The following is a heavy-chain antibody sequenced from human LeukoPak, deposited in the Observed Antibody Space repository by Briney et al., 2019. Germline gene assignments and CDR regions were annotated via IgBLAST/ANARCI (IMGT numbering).Heavy chain of an antibody. V-gene: IGHV6-1*01. CDR1: GDSVSSNSVA. D-gene: IGHD2-2*01. CDR3: ARVSSRILDY. CDR2: TYYRSKWYN. Sequence: SQTRSLTCAISGDSVSSNSVAWNWIRQSPSRGLEWLGRTYYRSKWYNDYAVSVKSRISIHPDTSKNQFSLQLDSVTLEDTAVYYCARVSSRILDYWGQGTLVTVSS. J-gene: IGHJ4*02.